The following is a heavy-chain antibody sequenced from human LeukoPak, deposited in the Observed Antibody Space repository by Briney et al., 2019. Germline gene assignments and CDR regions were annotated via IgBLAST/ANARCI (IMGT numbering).Heavy chain of an antibody. V-gene: IGHV3-23*01. CDR3: AKPRAMTTGVGRYFDL. Sequence: GGSLRLSCGASGFTFTCYAMRWIRQAPGKGLEWVSAISGGGENTYYGDSVKGRFTISRDNSKNMLYLQMNSLRAEDTATYYCAKPRAMTTGVGRYFDLWGRGTLVTVSS. CDR2: ISGGGENT. J-gene: IGHJ2*01. CDR1: GFTFTCYA. D-gene: IGHD1-1*01.